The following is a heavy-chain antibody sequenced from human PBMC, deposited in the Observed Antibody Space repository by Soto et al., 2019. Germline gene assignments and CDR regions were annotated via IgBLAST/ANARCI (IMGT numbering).Heavy chain of an antibody. CDR2: ISGSGGDT. CDR1: GFTFSNFA. Sequence: PRLSCAVSGFTFSNFAMSWVRQAPGKGLEWVSAISGSGGDTWYKDSVEGRFTISRDNSKNTLFLHLSSLRSEDTAIYYCAKDRYTYNTAGFDYWGQGTLVTVSS. D-gene: IGHD3-16*02. CDR3: AKDRYTYNTAGFDY. V-gene: IGHV3-23*01. J-gene: IGHJ4*02.